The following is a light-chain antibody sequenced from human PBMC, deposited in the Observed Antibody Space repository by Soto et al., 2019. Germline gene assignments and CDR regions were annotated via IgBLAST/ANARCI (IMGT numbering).Light chain of an antibody. CDR1: QTTKTW. CDR3: QQYISYPYT. Sequence: DIQMTQFPSPLSASVGDRVTITCRASQTTKTWLAWYQQKPGTAPKLLIYDASSLEGGVPSRFSASGTGTEFTLTISSPQPDDLATYYCQQYISYPYTFGQGTKVEIK. J-gene: IGKJ2*01. V-gene: IGKV1-5*01. CDR2: DAS.